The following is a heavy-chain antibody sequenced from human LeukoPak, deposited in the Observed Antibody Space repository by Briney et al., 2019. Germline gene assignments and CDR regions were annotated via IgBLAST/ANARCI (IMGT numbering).Heavy chain of an antibody. V-gene: IGHV2-70*20. CDR3: ARSQVEMATMFDY. J-gene: IGHJ4*02. CDR2: IDWDDDK. Sequence: ESGPTLVNPTRTLTLTCTFSGFSLSTSGMCGSWVRQPPGTALEWLALIDWDDDKYYSTSLKTRFTISKDISKNQVVLTMTNMDPVDTATYYCARSQVEMATMFDYWGQGTLVTVSS. CDR1: GFSLSTSGMC. D-gene: IGHD5-24*01.